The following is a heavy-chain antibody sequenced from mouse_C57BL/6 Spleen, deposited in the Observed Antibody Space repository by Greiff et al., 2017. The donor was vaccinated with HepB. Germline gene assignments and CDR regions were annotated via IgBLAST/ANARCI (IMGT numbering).Heavy chain of an antibody. Sequence: VKLVESGPELVKPGASVKISCKASGYAFSSSWMNWVKQRPGKGLEWIGRIYPGDGDTNYNGKFKGKATLTADKSSSTAYMQLSSLTSEDSAVYFCALLYYDYDEYFDVWGTGTTVTVSS. CDR1: GYAFSSSW. V-gene: IGHV1-82*01. J-gene: IGHJ1*03. D-gene: IGHD2-4*01. CDR2: IYPGDGDT. CDR3: ALLYYDYDEYFDV.